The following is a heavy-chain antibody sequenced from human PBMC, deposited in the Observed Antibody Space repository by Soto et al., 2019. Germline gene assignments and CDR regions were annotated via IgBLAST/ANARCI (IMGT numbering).Heavy chain of an antibody. D-gene: IGHD5-12*01. J-gene: IGHJ4*02. CDR1: GYTFTSYY. Sequence: QVQLVQSGAEVQKPGASVKVSCKASGYTFTSYYMHWVRQAPGQGLEWMGISNPSGGSTSYAPKFQGRVTMTRDTSTSTVYMELSSLRSEDTAVYYGARQYSGYALDYWGQGTLVTVSS. CDR3: ARQYSGYALDY. V-gene: IGHV1-46*03. CDR2: SNPSGGST.